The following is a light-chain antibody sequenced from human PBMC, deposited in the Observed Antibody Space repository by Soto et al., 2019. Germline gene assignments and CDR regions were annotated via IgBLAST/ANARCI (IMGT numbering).Light chain of an antibody. CDR1: SSDVGGYNY. Sequence: QSVLTQPASVSGSPGQSITISCTGTSSDVGGYNYVSWYQQHPGKAPKLMIYEVSNRPSGVSNRFSGSKSGNTASLTISGLQAEDEADYSCSSYTSSSTVVFGGGTKVTVL. V-gene: IGLV2-14*01. CDR2: EVS. CDR3: SSYTSSSTVV. J-gene: IGLJ2*01.